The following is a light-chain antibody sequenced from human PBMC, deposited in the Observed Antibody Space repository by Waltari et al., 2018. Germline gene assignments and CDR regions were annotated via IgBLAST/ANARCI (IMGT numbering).Light chain of an antibody. J-gene: IGKJ1*01. Sequence: SPGERATLSCRASENVRTALAWYQQKPGQAPRLLIFGASNRAIGIPDRFSGGGSGTDFSLTISRLEPEDFAVYFCQHYVRLPVAFG. V-gene: IGKV3-20*01. CDR2: GAS. CDR1: ENVRTA. CDR3: QHYVRLPVA.